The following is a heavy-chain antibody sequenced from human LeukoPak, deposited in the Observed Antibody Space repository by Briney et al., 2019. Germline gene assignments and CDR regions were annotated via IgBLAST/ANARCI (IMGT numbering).Heavy chain of an antibody. Sequence: GGSLRLSCAASGFTFSYFWMHWVRQAPGKGLVWVSRINGDGSSTTYADSVKGRFTISRDNAKNTLYLHMNSLRAEDTAVYYCARSHYYGSGIKNLDYDHWGQGTLVTVSS. CDR1: GFTFSYFW. J-gene: IGHJ4*02. V-gene: IGHV3-74*01. CDR2: INGDGSST. CDR3: ARSHYYGSGIKNLDYDH. D-gene: IGHD3-10*01.